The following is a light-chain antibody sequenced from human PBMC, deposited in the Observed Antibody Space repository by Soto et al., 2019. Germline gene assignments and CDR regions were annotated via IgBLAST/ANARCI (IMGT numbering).Light chain of an antibody. CDR2: VNSDGSH. Sequence: QSVLTQSPSASASLGASVKLTCTLSSGHSSYTIAWHQQQPEKGPRYLMKVNSDGSHTKGDGITDRFSGSSSGAERYLIISSLQAEDEADYYCQTWGTDVVFGGGTKLTVL. J-gene: IGLJ2*01. CDR3: QTWGTDVV. CDR1: SGHSSYT. V-gene: IGLV4-69*01.